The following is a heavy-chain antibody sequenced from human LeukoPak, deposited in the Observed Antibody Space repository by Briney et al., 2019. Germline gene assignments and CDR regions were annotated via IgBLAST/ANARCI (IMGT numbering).Heavy chain of an antibody. D-gene: IGHD6-19*01. V-gene: IGHV7-4-1*02. CDR1: GYTFTSYA. CDR2: INTNTGNP. J-gene: IGHJ2*01. Sequence: ASVKVSCKASGYTFTSYAMNWVRQAPGQGLEWMGWINTNTGNPTYAQGFTGRFVFSLDTSVSTAYLQISSLKAEDTAVYYCARAALYSSGWYSGYPYWYFDLWGRGTLVTVSS. CDR3: ARAALYSSGWYSGYPYWYFDL.